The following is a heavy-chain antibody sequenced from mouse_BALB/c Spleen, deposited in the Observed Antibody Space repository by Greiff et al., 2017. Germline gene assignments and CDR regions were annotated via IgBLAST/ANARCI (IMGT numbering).Heavy chain of an antibody. CDR3: ARSYYDGYSDYYAMDY. V-gene: IGHV2-6-7*01. D-gene: IGHD2-3*01. CDR1: GFSLTGYG. J-gene: IGHJ4*01. CDR2: IWGDGST. Sequence: QVQLKESGPGLVAPSQSLSITCTVSGFSLTGYGVNWVRQPPGKGLEWLGMIWGDGSTDYNSALKSRLSISKDNSKSQVFLKMNSLQTDDTARYYCARSYYDGYSDYYAMDYWGQGTSVTVSS.